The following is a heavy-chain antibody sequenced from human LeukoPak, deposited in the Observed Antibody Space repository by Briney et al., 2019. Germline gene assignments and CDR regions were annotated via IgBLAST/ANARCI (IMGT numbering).Heavy chain of an antibody. CDR3: ARDFPLYGMDV. Sequence: NASETLSLTCTVSGGSISSYYWSWIRQPAGKGLEWIGRIYTSGSTNYNPSLKSRITMSVDTSKNQFSLKLSSVTAADTAVYYCARDFPLYGMDVWGQGTTVTVSS. CDR1: GGSISSYY. J-gene: IGHJ6*02. V-gene: IGHV4-4*07. CDR2: IYTSGST.